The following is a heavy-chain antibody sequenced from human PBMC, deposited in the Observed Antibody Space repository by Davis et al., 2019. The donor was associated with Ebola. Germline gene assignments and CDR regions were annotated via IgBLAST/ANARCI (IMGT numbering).Heavy chain of an antibody. D-gene: IGHD1-26*01. CDR2: ISSSSSYI. CDR3: ARAPASGSYYYYYGMDV. CDR1: GFTSSSYW. Sequence: GESLKISCAASGFTSSSYWMSWVRQAPGKGLEWVSSISSSSSYIYYADSVKGRFTISRDNAKNSLYLQMNSLRAEDTAVYYCARAPASGSYYYYYGMDVWGKGTTVTVSS. V-gene: IGHV3-21*01. J-gene: IGHJ6*04.